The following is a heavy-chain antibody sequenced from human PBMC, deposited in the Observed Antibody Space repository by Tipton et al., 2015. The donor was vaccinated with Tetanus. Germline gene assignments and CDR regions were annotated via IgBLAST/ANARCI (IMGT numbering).Heavy chain of an antibody. CDR2: INHSEST. CDR1: GGSFSGYY. D-gene: IGHD2-2*01. Sequence: TLSLTCAVYGGSFSGYYWSWIRQPPGKGLEWIGEINHSESTNYNPSLTSRVTISVDTSKNQFSLKLRSVTAADPAVYYCARDSFVVEPAVAVWGQGTVVTVSS. V-gene: IGHV4-34*01. J-gene: IGHJ4*02. CDR3: ARDSFVVEPAVAV.